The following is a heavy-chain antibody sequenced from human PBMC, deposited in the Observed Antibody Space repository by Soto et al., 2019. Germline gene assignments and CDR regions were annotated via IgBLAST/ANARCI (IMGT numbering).Heavy chain of an antibody. CDR3: ARDGGFALDYGGMDGYFDL. Sequence: PGGSLRLSCAASGFTFSSYAMHWVRQAPGKGLEWVAVISYDGSNKYYADSVKGRFTISRDNSKNTLYLQMNSLRAEDTAVYYCARDGGFALDYGGMDGYFDLWGRGTLVTVSS. V-gene: IGHV3-30-3*01. CDR2: ISYDGSNK. J-gene: IGHJ2*01. D-gene: IGHD4-17*01. CDR1: GFTFSSYA.